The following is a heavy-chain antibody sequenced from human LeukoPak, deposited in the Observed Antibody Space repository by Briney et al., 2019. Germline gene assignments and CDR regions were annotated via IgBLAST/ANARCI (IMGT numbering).Heavy chain of an antibody. V-gene: IGHV1-3*01. D-gene: IGHD3-9*01. CDR1: GYTFTSYA. Sequence: ASVKVSCKASGYTFTSYAMHWVRQAPGQRLEWMGWINAGNGNIKYSQKFQGRVTITRDTSASTAYMELSSLRSEDTAVYYCARDYYDILTGYEYYFDYWGQGTLVTVSS. J-gene: IGHJ4*02. CDR3: ARDYYDILTGYEYYFDY. CDR2: INAGNGNI.